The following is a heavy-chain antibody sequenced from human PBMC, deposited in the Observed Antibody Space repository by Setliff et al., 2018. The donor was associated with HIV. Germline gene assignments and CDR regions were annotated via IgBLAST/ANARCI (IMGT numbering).Heavy chain of an antibody. J-gene: IGHJ6*03. Sequence: SETLSLTCAVYGGSFSGYHWNWIRQPPGKGLEWIGEIHHSGRTNYNPSLKSRVTISVDTAKNQFSLKLRSVTAADTAMYYCAIVSITYWYSIPTFYYYYMDVWGKGTKVTVSS. V-gene: IGHV4-34*01. D-gene: IGHD2-15*01. CDR2: IHHSGRT. CDR1: GGSFSGYH. CDR3: AIVSITYWYSIPTFYYYYMDV.